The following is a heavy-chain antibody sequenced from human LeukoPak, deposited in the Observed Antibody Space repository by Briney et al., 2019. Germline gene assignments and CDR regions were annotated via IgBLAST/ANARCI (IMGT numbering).Heavy chain of an antibody. Sequence: GASVKVSCKASGYTFSTYDINWVRQVTGQGLEWMGWMNPNSGNTGYAQKIQGGVTMTRNTSINTAYMELSGLRSEDTAVYYCARGPSRDYGSGSSWFDPWGQGTLVTVSS. CDR1: GYTFSTYD. CDR2: MNPNSGNT. CDR3: ARGPSRDYGSGSSWFDP. V-gene: IGHV1-8*01. J-gene: IGHJ5*02. D-gene: IGHD3-10*01.